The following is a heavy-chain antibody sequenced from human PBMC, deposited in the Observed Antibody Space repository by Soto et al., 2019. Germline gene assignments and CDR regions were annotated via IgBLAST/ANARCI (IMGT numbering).Heavy chain of an antibody. CDR2: IYYSGST. J-gene: IGHJ5*02. Sequence: SETLSLTCTVSGGSVSSGSYYWSWIRQPPGKGLEWIGYIYYSGSTNYNPSLKSRVTISVDTSKNQFSLKLSSVTAADTAVYYCARTSIPLRVGWFDPWGQGTLVTVSS. CDR3: ARTSIPLRVGWFDP. CDR1: GGSVSSGSYY. D-gene: IGHD6-6*01. V-gene: IGHV4-61*01.